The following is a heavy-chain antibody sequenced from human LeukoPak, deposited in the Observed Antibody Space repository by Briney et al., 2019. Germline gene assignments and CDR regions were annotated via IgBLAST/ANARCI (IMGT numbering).Heavy chain of an antibody. CDR2: INAGNGNT. CDR3: AKDAGYSSSWPDY. D-gene: IGHD6-13*01. V-gene: IGHV1-3*01. Sequence: ASVKVSCKASGYTFTSYAMHWVRQAPGQRLEWMGWINAGNGNTKYSQKFQGRVTITRDTSTSTVYMELSSLRAEDTAVYYCAKDAGYSSSWPDYWGQGTLVTVSS. CDR1: GYTFTSYA. J-gene: IGHJ4*02.